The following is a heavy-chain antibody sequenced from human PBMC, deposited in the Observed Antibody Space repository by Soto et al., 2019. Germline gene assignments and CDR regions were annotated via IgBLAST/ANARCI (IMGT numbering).Heavy chain of an antibody. CDR3: PFGWGGGHVGY. D-gene: IGHD2-15*01. Sequence: EVQKLESGGGLVQPGGSLRLSCAASGLTFSAYPMSWVRQAPGKGLGWVSSISGSGDRTYYADSVKGRFTISRDNAKNTLYLQMNSLRVEDTAVYFCPFGWGGGHVGYWGQGTLVTVSS. J-gene: IGHJ4*02. V-gene: IGHV3-23*01. CDR1: GLTFSAYP. CDR2: ISGSGDRT.